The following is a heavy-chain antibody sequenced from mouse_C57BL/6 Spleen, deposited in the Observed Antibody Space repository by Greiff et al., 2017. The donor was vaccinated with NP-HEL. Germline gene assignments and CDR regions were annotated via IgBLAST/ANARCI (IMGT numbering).Heavy chain of an antibody. CDR3: ADGGWFAY. Sequence: QVQLQQSGPELVKPGASVKISCKASGYAFSSSWMNWVKQRPGKGLEWIGRIYPGDGDTNYNGKFKGKATLTADKSSSTAYMQLSSLTSEDSAVYFCADGGWFAYWGQGTLVNVSA. D-gene: IGHD2-3*01. CDR1: GYAFSSSW. J-gene: IGHJ3*01. V-gene: IGHV1-82*01. CDR2: IYPGDGDT.